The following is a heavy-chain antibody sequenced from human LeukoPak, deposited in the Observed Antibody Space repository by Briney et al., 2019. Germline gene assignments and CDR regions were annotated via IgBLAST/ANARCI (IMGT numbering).Heavy chain of an antibody. CDR1: GFTFSTYT. Sequence: PGGSLRLSCAASGFTFSTYTMNWVRQAPGKGLEWVSSITSGSDINYADSLKGRFTISRDNAENSLYLQMHSLRAEDTAVYYCARTAGPVGAFDIWGQGTMVTVSS. D-gene: IGHD6-13*01. CDR3: ARTAGPVGAFDI. V-gene: IGHV3-21*01. CDR2: ITSGSDI. J-gene: IGHJ3*02.